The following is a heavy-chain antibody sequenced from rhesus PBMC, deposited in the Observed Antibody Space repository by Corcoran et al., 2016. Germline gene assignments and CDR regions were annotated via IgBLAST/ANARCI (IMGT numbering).Heavy chain of an antibody. J-gene: IGHJ4*01. CDR3: TRRGLEYYFDY. Sequence: QVTLKESGPALVKPTQTLTLTCPFSGFTLSTSGMGVGWIRPPPRKTLEWLAHIYLNDDKYYSTSLKSSLAISKDTSKNQVVLTMTNMDPVDTATSYCTRRGLEYYFDYWGQGVLVTVSS. CDR2: IYLNDDK. CDR1: GFTLSTSGMG. V-gene: IGHV2-1*01.